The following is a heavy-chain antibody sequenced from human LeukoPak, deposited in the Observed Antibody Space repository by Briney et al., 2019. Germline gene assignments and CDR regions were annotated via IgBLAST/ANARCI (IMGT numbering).Heavy chain of an antibody. Sequence: ASVKVSCKASGGTFSSYAISWVRQAPGQGLEWTGGIIPIFGTANYAQKFQGRVTITADESTSTAYMELSSLRSEDTAVYYCARVGGSGWYWGFYYFDYWGQGTLVTVSS. CDR3: ARVGGSGWYWGFYYFDY. J-gene: IGHJ4*02. D-gene: IGHD6-19*01. CDR2: IIPIFGTA. CDR1: GGTFSSYA. V-gene: IGHV1-69*13.